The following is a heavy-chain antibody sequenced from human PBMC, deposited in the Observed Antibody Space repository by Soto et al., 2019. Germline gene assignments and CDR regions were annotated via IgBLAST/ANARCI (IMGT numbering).Heavy chain of an antibody. V-gene: IGHV3-23*01. J-gene: IGHJ4*02. D-gene: IGHD5-12*01. Sequence: GGSLRLSCAASGFTFSSYAMSWVRQAPGRGLEWVSAISGSGGSTYYADSVKGRFTISRDNSKNTLYLQMNSLRAEDTAVYYCAFRPRQRRDGYIEPLIDWGQGTLVTVSS. CDR2: ISGSGGST. CDR3: AFRPRQRRDGYIEPLID. CDR1: GFTFSSYA.